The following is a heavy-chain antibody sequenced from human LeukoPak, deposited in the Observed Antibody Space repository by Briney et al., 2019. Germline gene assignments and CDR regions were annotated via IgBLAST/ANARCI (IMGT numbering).Heavy chain of an antibody. CDR1: GYTFTSYD. J-gene: IGHJ6*02. V-gene: IGHV1-8*01. D-gene: IGHD4-17*01. CDR3: ARDPSYGDLYYYYGMDV. CDR2: MNPNSGNT. Sequence: ASVKVSCKASGYTFTSYDINWVRQATGQGLEWMGWMNPNSGNTGYAQKFQGRVTMTRNTSISTAYMELRSLRSDDTAVYYCARDPSYGDLYYYYGMDVWGQGTTVTVSS.